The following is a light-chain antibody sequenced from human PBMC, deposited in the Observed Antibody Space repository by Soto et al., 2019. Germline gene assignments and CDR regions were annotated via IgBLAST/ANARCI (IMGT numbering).Light chain of an antibody. CDR1: SSDVGSYNR. J-gene: IGLJ1*01. Sequence: QSALTQPASVSGSPGQSITISCTGTSSDVGSYNRVSWYQQHPGEAPKLVIYEVSNRPSGVSNRFSGSKSGNTASLTISGLQAEDEADYYCCSFTTSSTYVFGSGTKVTVL. V-gene: IGLV2-14*01. CDR3: CSFTTSSTYV. CDR2: EVS.